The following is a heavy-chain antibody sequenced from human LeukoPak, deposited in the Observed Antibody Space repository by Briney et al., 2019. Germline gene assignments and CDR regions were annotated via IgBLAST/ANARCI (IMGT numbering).Heavy chain of an antibody. D-gene: IGHD2-15*01. CDR2: IYYSGST. CDR3: ARVGCSGGSCSSVFDP. J-gene: IGHJ5*02. Sequence: SETLSLTCTVSGGSISSSSYYWGWIRQPPGKGLEWIGSIYYSGSTYYNPSLKSRVTISVDTSKNQFSLKLSSVTAADTAVYYCARVGCSGGSCSSVFDPWGQGTLVTVSS. V-gene: IGHV4-39*07. CDR1: GGSISSSSYY.